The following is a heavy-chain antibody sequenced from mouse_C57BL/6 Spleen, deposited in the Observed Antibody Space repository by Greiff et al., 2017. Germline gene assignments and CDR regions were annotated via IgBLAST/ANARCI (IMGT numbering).Heavy chain of an antibody. Sequence: VQLQQPGAELVMPGASVKLSCKASGYTFTSYWMHWVKQRPGQGLEWIGEIDPSDSYTNYNQKFKGKSTLTVDKSSSTAYMQLSSLTSEDSAVYYCARKGHYYGTSGAMDYWGQGTSVTVSS. CDR2: IDPSDSYT. D-gene: IGHD1-1*01. CDR1: GYTFTSYW. J-gene: IGHJ4*01. CDR3: ARKGHYYGTSGAMDY. V-gene: IGHV1-69*01.